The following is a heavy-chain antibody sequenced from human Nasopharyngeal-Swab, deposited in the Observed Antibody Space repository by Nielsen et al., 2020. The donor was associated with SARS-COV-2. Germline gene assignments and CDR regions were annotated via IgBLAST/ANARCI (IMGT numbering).Heavy chain of an antibody. Sequence: ETLSLTCTVSGGSISSYYWSWIRQHAGKGLEWIGRIYTSGSTNYNPSLKSRVTMSVDTSKNQFSLKLSSVTAADTAVYYCARGSLTQGLGYYYYYGMDVWGQGTTVTASS. CDR3: ARGSLTQGLGYYYYYGMDV. CDR2: IYTSGST. D-gene: IGHD1-14*01. CDR1: GGSISSYY. V-gene: IGHV4-4*07. J-gene: IGHJ6*02.